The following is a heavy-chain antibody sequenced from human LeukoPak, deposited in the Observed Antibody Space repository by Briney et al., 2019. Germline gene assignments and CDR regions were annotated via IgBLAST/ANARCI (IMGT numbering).Heavy chain of an antibody. CDR3: ASQKYYYESSSWGYYFDY. D-gene: IGHD3-22*01. CDR2: INQEGSER. J-gene: IGHJ4*02. V-gene: IGHV3-7*01. CDR1: GFIFSSYW. Sequence: PGGSLRLSCEVSGFIFSSYWMSWVRQAPGKGLEWVGNINQEGSERNHGDSVNGRFTISRDNAEISLYLQMNSLRAEDTAVYYCASQKYYYESSSWGYYFDYWGQGTLVTVSS.